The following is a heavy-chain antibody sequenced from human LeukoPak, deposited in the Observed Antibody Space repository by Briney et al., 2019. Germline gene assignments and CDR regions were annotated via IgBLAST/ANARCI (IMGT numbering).Heavy chain of an antibody. CDR3: VRRYMATSAEDFDH. J-gene: IGHJ4*02. Sequence: GGSLGLSCAASGFTFSNYWMTWVRQAPGKGLEWVANIKQDGSEIYYVGSVEGRFTISRDNAKNSLYLQMNSLRADDTAVYYCVRRYMATSAEDFDHWGQGTLVTVSS. D-gene: IGHD5-24*01. CDR2: IKQDGSEI. CDR1: GFTFSNYW. V-gene: IGHV3-7*01.